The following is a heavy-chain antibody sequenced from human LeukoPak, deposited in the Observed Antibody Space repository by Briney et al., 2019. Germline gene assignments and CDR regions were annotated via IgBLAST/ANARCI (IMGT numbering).Heavy chain of an antibody. V-gene: IGHV3-23*01. Sequence: GSLSLSCAASGFTFSSYAMSWVPQAPGKGLEWVSAISGSGGSTYYADSVKGPFTISRDNSKNTLYLQMKSLRAEDTAVYYCAKRILDIVVVPASYYFDYWGQGTLVNVSS. D-gene: IGHD2-2*03. J-gene: IGHJ4*02. CDR2: ISGSGGST. CDR3: AKRILDIVVVPASYYFDY. CDR1: GFTFSSYA.